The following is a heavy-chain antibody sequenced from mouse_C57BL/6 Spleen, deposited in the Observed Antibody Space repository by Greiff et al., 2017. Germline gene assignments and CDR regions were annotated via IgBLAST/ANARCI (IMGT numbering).Heavy chain of an antibody. V-gene: IGHV5-16*01. J-gene: IGHJ2*01. CDR3: ARGTGRAGYFDD. D-gene: IGHD4-1*01. Sequence: EVKLMESEGGLVQPGSSMKLSCTASGFTFSDYYMAWVRQVPEKGLEWVANINYDGSSTYYLDSLKSRFIISRDNAKNILYLQMSSLKSEDTATYYCARGTGRAGYFDDWGQGTTLTVSS. CDR2: INYDGSST. CDR1: GFTFSDYY.